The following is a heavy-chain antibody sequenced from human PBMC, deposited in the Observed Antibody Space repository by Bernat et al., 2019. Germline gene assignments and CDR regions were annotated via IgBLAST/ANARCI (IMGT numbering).Heavy chain of an antibody. CDR1: GFTFSSYA. CDR2: ISYDGSNK. V-gene: IGHV3-30-3*01. CDR3: ASASRAVAGPNFDY. D-gene: IGHD6-13*01. Sequence: QVQLVESGGGVVQLGRSLRLSCAASGFTFSSYAMHWVRQAPGKGLEWVAVISYDGSNKYYADSVKGRFTISRDNSKNTLYLQMNSLRAEDTAVYYCASASRAVAGPNFDYWGQGTLVTVSS. J-gene: IGHJ4*02.